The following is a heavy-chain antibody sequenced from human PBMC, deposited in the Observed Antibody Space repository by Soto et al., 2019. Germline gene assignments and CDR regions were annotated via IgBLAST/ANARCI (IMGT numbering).Heavy chain of an antibody. CDR3: ARGSNYYYAGWFDP. CDR1: GFTFSNYW. CDR2: INKDGSEK. V-gene: IGHV3-7*04. J-gene: IGHJ5*02. Sequence: PGGSLRLSCAATGFTFSNYWMGWVRQAPGEGLEWVANINKDGSEKNYVGSVKGRFTISRDNANNSLYLQMNALRAEDSAVFYCARGSNYYYAGWFDPWGQGALVTVSS. D-gene: IGHD1-26*01.